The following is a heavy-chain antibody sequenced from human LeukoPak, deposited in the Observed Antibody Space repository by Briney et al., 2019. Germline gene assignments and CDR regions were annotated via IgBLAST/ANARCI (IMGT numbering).Heavy chain of an antibody. V-gene: IGHV3-23*01. CDR1: GFTFSSYA. CDR2: ISGSGGST. Sequence: PGGSLRLSCAASGFTFSSYAMSWVRQAPGKGLEWVSAISGSGGSTYYADSMKGRFTISRDNSKNTLYLQMNSLRADDTAVYYCARDSSMLRGPLVIYYFDFWGQGTLVTVSS. J-gene: IGHJ4*02. CDR3: ARDSSMLRGPLVIYYFDF. D-gene: IGHD3-10*01.